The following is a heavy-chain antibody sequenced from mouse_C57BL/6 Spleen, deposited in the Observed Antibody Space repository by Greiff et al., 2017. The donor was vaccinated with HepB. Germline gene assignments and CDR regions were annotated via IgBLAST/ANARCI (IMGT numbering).Heavy chain of an antibody. D-gene: IGHD4-1*02. CDR2: IDPNSGGT. CDR3: ASLNWDGWYFDV. J-gene: IGHJ1*03. CDR1: GYTFTSYW. V-gene: IGHV1-72*01. Sequence: QVQLQQPGAELVKPGASVKLSCKASGYTFTSYWMHWVKQRPGRGLEWIGRIDPNSGGTKYSEKFKSKATLTVDKPSSTAYMQLSSLTSEDSAVYYCASLNWDGWYFDVWGTGTTVTVSS.